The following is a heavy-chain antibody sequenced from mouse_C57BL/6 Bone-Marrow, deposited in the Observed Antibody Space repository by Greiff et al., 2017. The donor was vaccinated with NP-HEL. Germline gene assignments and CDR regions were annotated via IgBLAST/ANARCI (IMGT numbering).Heavy chain of an antibody. V-gene: IGHV3-6*01. CDR1: GYSITSGYY. Sequence: VQLQQSGPGLVKPSQSLSLTCSVTGYSITSGYYWNWIRQFPGNKLEWMGYISYDGSNNYNPSLKNRISITRDTSKNQFFLKLNSVTTEDTATYYCARESSYVYYAMDYWGQGTSVTVSS. CDR3: ARESSYVYYAMDY. J-gene: IGHJ4*01. D-gene: IGHD1-1*01. CDR2: ISYDGSN.